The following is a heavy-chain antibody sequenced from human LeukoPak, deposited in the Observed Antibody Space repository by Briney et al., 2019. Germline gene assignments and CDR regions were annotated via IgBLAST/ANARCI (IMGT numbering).Heavy chain of an antibody. J-gene: IGHJ6*03. CDR1: GGTFSSYA. CDR3: ARLGPPGYCTNGVCSNPQYYYYMDV. V-gene: IGHV1-69*05. CDR2: IIPIFGTA. D-gene: IGHD2-8*01. Sequence: ASVTVSCKASGGTFSSYAISWVRQAPGQGLEWMGGIIPIFGTANYAQKFQGRATITTDESTSTAYMELSSLRSEDTAVYYCARLGPPGYCTNGVCSNPQYYYYMDVWGKGTTVTVSS.